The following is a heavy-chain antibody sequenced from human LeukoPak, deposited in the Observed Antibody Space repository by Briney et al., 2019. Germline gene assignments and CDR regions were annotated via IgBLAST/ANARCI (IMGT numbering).Heavy chain of an antibody. D-gene: IGHD5-12*01. J-gene: IGHJ4*02. V-gene: IGHV4-61*02. Sequence: PSETLSLTCTVSGGSISSGSYYWSWIRQPAGKGLEWIGRIYTSGSTNYNPSLKSRVTISVDTSKNQFSLKLSSVTAADMAVYYCARDNRRRATMTSGGGYFDYWGQGTLVTVSS. CDR1: GGSISSGSYY. CDR3: ARDNRRRATMTSGGGYFDY. CDR2: IYTSGST.